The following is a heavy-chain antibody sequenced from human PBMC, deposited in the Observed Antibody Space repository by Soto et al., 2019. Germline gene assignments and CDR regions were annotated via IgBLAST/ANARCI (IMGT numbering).Heavy chain of an antibody. CDR1: GYTFTSYG. V-gene: IGHV1-18*01. J-gene: IGHJ6*02. CDR2: ISAYNGNT. D-gene: IGHD1-26*01. CDR3: ARVLGGSYCYYYYGMDV. Sequence: ASVKVSCKASGYTFTSYGISWVRQAPGQGLEWMGWISAYNGNTNYAQKLQGRVTMTTDTSTSTAYMELRSLRSDDTAVYYCARVLGGSYCYYYYGMDVWGQGTTVTVSS.